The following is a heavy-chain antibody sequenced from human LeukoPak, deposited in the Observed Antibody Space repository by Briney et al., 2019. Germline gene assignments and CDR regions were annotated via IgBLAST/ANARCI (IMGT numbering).Heavy chain of an antibody. V-gene: IGHV3-23*01. CDR1: GFTFSSYA. CDR2: ISGSGGST. CDR3: AKAPPAMVRVYYFDY. Sequence: GGSLRLSCAASGFTFSSYAMSWVRQAPGKGLEWVSAISGSGGSTYYADSVKGRFTISRDNSKNTLYLQMNSLRTEDTAVYYCAKAPPAMVRVYYFDYWGQGTLVTVSS. D-gene: IGHD5-18*01. J-gene: IGHJ4*02.